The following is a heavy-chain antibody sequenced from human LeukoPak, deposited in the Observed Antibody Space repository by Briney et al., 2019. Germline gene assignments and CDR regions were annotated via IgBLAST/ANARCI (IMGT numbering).Heavy chain of an antibody. CDR2: IRGKAYGGTT. J-gene: IGHJ4*02. D-gene: IGHD3-22*01. Sequence: PGRSLRLSCTASGFSFGDYAMSWVRQAPGKGLEWVGFIRGKAYGGTTEYAASVKGRFTISRDDSKSIAYLQMYSLKTEDTAVYYCTKYYYDSSGYYYSDYWGQGTLVTVSS. V-gene: IGHV3-49*04. CDR3: TKYYYDSSGYYYSDY. CDR1: GFSFGDYA.